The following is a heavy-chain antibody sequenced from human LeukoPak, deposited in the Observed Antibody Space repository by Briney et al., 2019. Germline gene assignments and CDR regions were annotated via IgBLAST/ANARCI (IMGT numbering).Heavy chain of an antibody. Sequence: ASVKVSCKASGYTFTSYGISWVRQAPGQGLEWMGWISAYNGNTNYAQKLQGRVTMTTDTSTSTAYVELRSLRSDDTAVYYCARDESYYGPGSSKIYYYYYGMDVWGQGTTVTVSS. J-gene: IGHJ6*02. V-gene: IGHV1-18*01. CDR3: ARDESYYGPGSSKIYYYYYGMDV. CDR1: GYTFTSYG. CDR2: ISAYNGNT. D-gene: IGHD3-10*01.